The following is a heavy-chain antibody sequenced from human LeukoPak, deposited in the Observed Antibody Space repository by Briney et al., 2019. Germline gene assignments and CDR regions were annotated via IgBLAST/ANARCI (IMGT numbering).Heavy chain of an antibody. CDR3: ARRGKQWLVLAEKGFYFDY. CDR2: INHSGST. CDR1: GGPFSGYY. D-gene: IGHD6-19*01. V-gene: IGHV4-34*01. J-gene: IGHJ4*02. Sequence: SETLSLTCAVYGGPFSGYYWSWIRQPPGKGLEWIGEINHSGSTNYNPSLKSRVTISVDTSKNQFSLKLSSVTAADTAVYYCARRGKQWLVLAEKGFYFDYWGQGTLVTVSS.